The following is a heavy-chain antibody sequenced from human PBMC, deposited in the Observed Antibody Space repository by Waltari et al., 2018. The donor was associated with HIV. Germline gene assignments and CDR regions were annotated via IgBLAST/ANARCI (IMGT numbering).Heavy chain of an antibody. J-gene: IGHJ5*01. V-gene: IGHV3-30*15. Sequence: QVHFVASGGGVVQPGRSHTLCCGLCGLTFHVYDFHRVRQAAGKGLEWLAAISYDGTNQYYAKSVRGRFIISRDDATNTVHLQMGSLRDEDTAMYFCAKDGRLRWYGDTGWLDSWGRGSQVTVSS. CDR2: ISYDGTNQ. CDR3: AKDGRLRWYGDTGWLDS. D-gene: IGHD3-10*01. CDR1: GLTFHVYD.